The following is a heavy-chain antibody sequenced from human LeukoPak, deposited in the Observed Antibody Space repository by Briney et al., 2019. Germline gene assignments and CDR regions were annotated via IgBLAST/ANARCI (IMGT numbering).Heavy chain of an antibody. CDR2: ISWNSGSI. D-gene: IGHD5-18*01. Sequence: LAGGSLRLSCAASGFTFDDYAMHWVRQAPGKGLEWVSGISWNSGSIGYADSVKGRFTISRDNAKNSLYLQMNSLRAEDAALYYCAKDIGIQLRHYYYMDVWGKGTTVTISS. J-gene: IGHJ6*03. CDR3: AKDIGIQLRHYYYMDV. V-gene: IGHV3-9*01. CDR1: GFTFDDYA.